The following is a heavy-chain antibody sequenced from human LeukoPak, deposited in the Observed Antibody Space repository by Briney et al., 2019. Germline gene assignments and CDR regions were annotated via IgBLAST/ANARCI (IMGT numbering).Heavy chain of an antibody. CDR1: GYTFTSYY. V-gene: IGHV1-2*02. D-gene: IGHD3-10*01. J-gene: IGHJ4*02. CDR2: INPNSGGT. Sequence: GASVEVSCKASGYTFTSYYMHWVRQAPGQGLEWMGWINPNSGGTNYAQKFQGRVTMTRDTSISTAYMELSRLRSDDTAVYYCARGGSRVDHKLWFGELLYSSILPPFDYWGQGTLVTVSS. CDR3: ARGGSRVDHKLWFGELLYSSILPPFDY.